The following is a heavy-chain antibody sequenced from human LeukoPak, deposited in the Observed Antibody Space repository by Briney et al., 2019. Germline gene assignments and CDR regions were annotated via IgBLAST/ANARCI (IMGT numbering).Heavy chain of an antibody. D-gene: IGHD3-10*01. V-gene: IGHV1-18*01. CDR1: DYTFTSYG. CDR2: ISAYSGNT. J-gene: IGHJ5*02. Sequence: ASVKVSCKASDYTFTSYGISWVRQAPGQGLEWMGWISAYSGNTNYAQKLQGRVTMTTDTSTSTDYMELRSLKSEDTAVYYCARDNSVGDIAWWFDPWGQGTLVTVSS. CDR3: ARDNSVGDIAWWFDP.